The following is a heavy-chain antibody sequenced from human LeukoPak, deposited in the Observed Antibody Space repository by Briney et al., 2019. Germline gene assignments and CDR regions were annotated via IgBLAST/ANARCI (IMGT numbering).Heavy chain of an antibody. CDR1: GGSFSGGDYY. CDR2: IYYSGRI. J-gene: IGHJ4*02. Sequence: SQTLSLTCAVSGGSFSGGDYYWSWIRQPPGMGLEWIGYIYYSGRIYYNPSLKSRLTISVDTSKKQFSLKLSSVTAADTAVYYCASVILPENYFDNWGQGTLVTVSS. V-gene: IGHV4-30-4*01. D-gene: IGHD2/OR15-2a*01. CDR3: ASVILPENYFDN.